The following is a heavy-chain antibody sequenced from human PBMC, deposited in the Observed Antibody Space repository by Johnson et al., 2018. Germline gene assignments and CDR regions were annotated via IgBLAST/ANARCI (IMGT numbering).Heavy chain of an antibody. V-gene: IGHV3-30*18. CDR2: ISYDGSKK. J-gene: IGHJ6*02. Sequence: QVQLVQSGGGVVQPGRSLRLSCAASGFIFSNYDMHWVRQAPGQGLEWVAVISYDGSKKYYADSVKGRFTISRDNSKNTVYLQMNRLRSEDTAVYYCANGLDVEWLFGMDGWGQGTTVTGSS. CDR1: GFIFSNYD. D-gene: IGHD6-19*01. CDR3: ANGLDVEWLFGMDG.